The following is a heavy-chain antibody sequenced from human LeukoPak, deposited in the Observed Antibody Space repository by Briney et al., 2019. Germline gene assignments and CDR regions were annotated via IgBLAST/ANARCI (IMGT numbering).Heavy chain of an antibody. V-gene: IGHV3-23*01. CDR1: GFTFSSYA. CDR3: AKDPYISLEAIFDY. J-gene: IGHJ4*02. CDR2: ISGSGGST. Sequence: SGGSLRLSCAASGFTFSSYAMSWVRQAPGKGLEWVSAISGSGGSTYYADSVKGRFTISRDNSKNTLYLQMNSLRAEDTAVYYCAKDPYISLEAIFDYWGQGTLVTVSS. D-gene: IGHD3-9*01.